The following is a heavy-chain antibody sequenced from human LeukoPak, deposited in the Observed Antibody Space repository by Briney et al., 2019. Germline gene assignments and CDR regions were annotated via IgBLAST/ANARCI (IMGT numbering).Heavy chain of an antibody. D-gene: IGHD6-25*01. V-gene: IGHV3-74*01. J-gene: IGHJ4*02. Sequence: GGSLRLSCAASGFTFSSHWMHWVRQAPGKWLVLVSRIKDDGSHTNYADSVKGRFTISRDNAKNTLSLQMNSLRAEDTAVYYCARGSGIITGIDEWGQGTLVTVSS. CDR2: IKDDGSHT. CDR3: ARGSGIITGIDE. CDR1: GFTFSSHW.